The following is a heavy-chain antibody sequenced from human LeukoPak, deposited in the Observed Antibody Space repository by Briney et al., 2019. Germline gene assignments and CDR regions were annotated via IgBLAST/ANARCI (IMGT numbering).Heavy chain of an antibody. CDR1: GGSISSYY. D-gene: IGHD3-22*01. Sequence: SETLSLTCTVSGGSISSYYWSWIRQPAGKGLEWIGRIYTSGSTNYNPSLKSRITMSIDTSKNHFSLMLSSVTAADTAVYYCARRFYYYDGSSLNYYFDYWGQGTLVTVSS. CDR3: ARRFYYYDGSSLNYYFDY. CDR2: IYTSGST. V-gene: IGHV4-4*07. J-gene: IGHJ4*02.